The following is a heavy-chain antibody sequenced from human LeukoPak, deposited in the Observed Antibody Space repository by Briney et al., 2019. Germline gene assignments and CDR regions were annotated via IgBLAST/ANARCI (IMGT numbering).Heavy chain of an antibody. Sequence: GESLKISCKGSGYSFTSYWIGWVRQMPGKGLEWMGIIYPGGSDTRYSPSFQGQVTISADKSISTAYLQWSSLKASDTAMYYCARHSGSSQRLRYYDYWGQGTLVTVSS. CDR3: ARHSGSSQRLRYYDY. CDR1: GYSFTSYW. J-gene: IGHJ4*02. V-gene: IGHV5-51*01. CDR2: IYPGGSDT. D-gene: IGHD3-9*01.